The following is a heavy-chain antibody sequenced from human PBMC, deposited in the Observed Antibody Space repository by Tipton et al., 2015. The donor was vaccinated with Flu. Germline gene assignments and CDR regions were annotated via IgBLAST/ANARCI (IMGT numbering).Heavy chain of an antibody. Sequence: SLRLSCAASGFTFSRYAMSWVRQVPGKGLEWLSYISSSGNTMSYADSVRGRFTISRDNTKKSLYLQLNSLRAEDTAIYYCATLTGDDYWGQGIMVTVSS. V-gene: IGHV3-48*03. D-gene: IGHD7-27*01. CDR3: ATLTGDDY. J-gene: IGHJ4*02. CDR2: ISSSGNTM. CDR1: GFTFSRYA.